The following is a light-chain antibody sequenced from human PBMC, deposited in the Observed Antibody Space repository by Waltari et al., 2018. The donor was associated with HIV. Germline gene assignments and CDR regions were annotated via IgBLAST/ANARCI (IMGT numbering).Light chain of an antibody. CDR2: EVS. V-gene: IGLV2-14*01. Sequence: QSALTQPASVSGSPGQSISIPCPGTSSDVGGYNDVSWYQQHPAKAPKLVILEVSNRPSGVSNRFSGSKSGNRASLTISGLQAEDEAYYYCSSYTSSDTVVFGGGTKVTVL. CDR3: SSYTSSDTVV. J-gene: IGLJ2*01. CDR1: SSDVGGYND.